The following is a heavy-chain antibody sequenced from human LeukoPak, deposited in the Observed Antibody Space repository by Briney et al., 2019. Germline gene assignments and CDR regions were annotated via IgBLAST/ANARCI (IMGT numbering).Heavy chain of an antibody. CDR3: ARIGYSSSSVDY. Sequence: SQTLSLTCAISGDSVSSSSAAWSWIRQSPSRGLEWLGRTYYRSKWYNDYAVSVKSRITINPDTSKNQFSLQLNSMTPEDTAVYYCARIGYSSSSVDYWGQGTLVTVSS. CDR1: GDSVSSSSAA. J-gene: IGHJ4*02. CDR2: TYYRSKWYN. D-gene: IGHD6-6*01. V-gene: IGHV6-1*01.